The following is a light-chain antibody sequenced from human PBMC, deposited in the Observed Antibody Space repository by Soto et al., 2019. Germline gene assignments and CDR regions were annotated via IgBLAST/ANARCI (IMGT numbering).Light chain of an antibody. CDR2: GAS. Sequence: EIVMTQSPATLSVSPGERATLSCRASQSVSSNLAWYQQKPGQAPRLLIYGASSRATGVPDRFSGGGSGTDFTLTISGLQSEDFAVYHCQQYNQWPGTFGQGTKVDI. J-gene: IGKJ1*01. V-gene: IGKV3D-15*01. CDR1: QSVSSN. CDR3: QQYNQWPGT.